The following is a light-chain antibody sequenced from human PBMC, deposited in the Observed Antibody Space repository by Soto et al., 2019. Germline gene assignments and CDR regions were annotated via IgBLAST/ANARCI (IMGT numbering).Light chain of an antibody. V-gene: IGKV2-30*01. CDR1: QSLVFSDGNTY. CDR3: MQSTHWPWT. CDR2: TVS. Sequence: DVVMTQSPLSLPVPLGQPASISCRSSQSLVFSDGNTYLSWFHQRPGQSPRRLLFTVSTRASGVPDRFGGSGSGTDFTLKISGLEAEDVGVYYCMQSTHWPWTFGPGTKVEF. J-gene: IGKJ1*01.